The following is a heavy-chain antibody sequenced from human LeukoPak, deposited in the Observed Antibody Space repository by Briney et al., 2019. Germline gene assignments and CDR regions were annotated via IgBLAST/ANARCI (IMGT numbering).Heavy chain of an antibody. V-gene: IGHV1-69*05. CDR3: ARGVASTVTTRYYYYMDV. D-gene: IGHD4-11*01. Sequence: SVKVSCKASGGTFSSYAISWVRQAPGQGLKWMGGIIPIFGTANYAQKFQGRVTITTDESTSTAYMELSSLRSEDTAVYYCARGVASTVTTRYYYYMDVWGKGTTVTVSS. J-gene: IGHJ6*03. CDR1: GGTFSSYA. CDR2: IIPIFGTA.